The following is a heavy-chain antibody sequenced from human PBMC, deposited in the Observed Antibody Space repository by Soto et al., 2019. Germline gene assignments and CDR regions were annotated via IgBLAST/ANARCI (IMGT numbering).Heavy chain of an antibody. CDR1: GGSFSGYY. Sequence: SETLSLTCAVYGGSFSGYYWSWIRQPPGKGLEWIREINHSGSTNYNPSLKSRVTISVDTSKNQFSLKLSSVTAADTAVYYCARGLYGSGRRPGYYYYMDVWGKGTTVTVSS. CDR2: INHSGST. CDR3: ARGLYGSGRRPGYYYYMDV. D-gene: IGHD3-10*01. J-gene: IGHJ6*03. V-gene: IGHV4-34*01.